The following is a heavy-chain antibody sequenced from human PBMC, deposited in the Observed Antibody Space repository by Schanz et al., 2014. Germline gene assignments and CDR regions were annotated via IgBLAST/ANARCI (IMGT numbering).Heavy chain of an antibody. CDR3: AKDSTHIDIVLVPTAIDY. CDR1: GFTFSSYS. Sequence: VQLLDSGGGLVQPGGSLRLSCAASGFTFSSYSMNWVRQAPGKGLEWVAVISYDGSNKYYADSVKGRFTISRDNSKNTLYLHMNTLRSEDTAVYYCAKDSTHIDIVLVPTAIDYWGQGTLXTVSS. CDR2: ISYDGSNK. J-gene: IGHJ4*02. D-gene: IGHD2-2*01. V-gene: IGHV3-30*18.